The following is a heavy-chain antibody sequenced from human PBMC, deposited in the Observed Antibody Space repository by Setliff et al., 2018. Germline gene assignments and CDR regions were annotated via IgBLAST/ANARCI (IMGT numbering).Heavy chain of an antibody. Sequence: KPSETLSLTCTVSGGSISTTDYYWGWIRQPPGKGLEWIGCVYYSGNTYYSPSLKSRVTMFVDTSKNQFSLMLYSVTAADTAIYYCARYVNSGMYYNYYGLDVWGQGTTVTVSS. V-gene: IGHV4-39*07. CDR2: VYYSGNT. CDR1: GGSISTTDYY. D-gene: IGHD2-21*01. J-gene: IGHJ6*02. CDR3: ARYVNSGMYYNYYGLDV.